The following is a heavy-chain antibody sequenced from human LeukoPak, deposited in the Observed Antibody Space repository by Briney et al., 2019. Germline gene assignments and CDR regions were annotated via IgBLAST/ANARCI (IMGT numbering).Heavy chain of an antibody. CDR3: ARDTPGYSSGWYFEGYFDY. V-gene: IGHV3-30*04. D-gene: IGHD6-19*01. CDR1: GFTFSSYA. CDR2: ISYDGSNK. Sequence: GGSLRLSCAASGFTFSSYAMHWVRQAPGKGLEWVAVISYDGSNKYYADSVKGRFTTSRDNSKNTLYLQMNSLRAEDTAVYYCARDTPGYSSGWYFEGYFDYWGQGTLVTVSS. J-gene: IGHJ4*02.